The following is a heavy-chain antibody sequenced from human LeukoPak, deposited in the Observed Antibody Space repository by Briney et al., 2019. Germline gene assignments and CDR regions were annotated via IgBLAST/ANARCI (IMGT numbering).Heavy chain of an antibody. D-gene: IGHD3-22*01. CDR3: ARERFGDGSGYPRNAFDI. J-gene: IGHJ3*02. CDR1: GGSISSSNW. CDR2: IYHSGST. V-gene: IGHV4-4*02. Sequence: SETLSLTCAVSGGSISSSNWWNWVRQPPGKGLEWIGEIYHSGSTNYNASLKSRVTISVDRSKNQFSLKLSSVTAADTAVYYCARERFGDGSGYPRNAFDIWGQGTMVTVSS.